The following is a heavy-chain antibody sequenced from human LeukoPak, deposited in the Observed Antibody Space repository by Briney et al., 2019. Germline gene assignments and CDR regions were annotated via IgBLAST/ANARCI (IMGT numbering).Heavy chain of an antibody. V-gene: IGHV3-7*01. J-gene: IGHJ4*02. CDR3: ARYSSSSRSD. CDR2: IRQDGSEK. Sequence: GGSLRLSCAASGFTFDDYGMSWVRLAPGKGLGWVAIIRQDGSEKSYVDSVKGRFTISRDNAQNSLYLQMNSLRAEDTGVYYCARYSSSSRSDWGQGTLVTVSS. CDR1: GFTFDDYG. D-gene: IGHD6-6*01.